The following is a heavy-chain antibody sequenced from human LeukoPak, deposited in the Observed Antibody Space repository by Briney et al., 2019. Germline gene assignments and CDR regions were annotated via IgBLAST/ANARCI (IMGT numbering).Heavy chain of an antibody. D-gene: IGHD1-26*01. CDR3: ARHDRAYWYFDL. V-gene: IGHV4-59*08. CDR2: IYYSGST. J-gene: IGHJ2*01. CDR1: GGSISSYY. Sequence: SETLSLTCTVSGGSISSYYWNWIRRPPGKGLEWIGYIYYSGSTNYNPSLKSRVTISVDTSKNQFSLKLSSVTAADTAVYYCARHDRAYWYFDLWGRGTLVTVSS.